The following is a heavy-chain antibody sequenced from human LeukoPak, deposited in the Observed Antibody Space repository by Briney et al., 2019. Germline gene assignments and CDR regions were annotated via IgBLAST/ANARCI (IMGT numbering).Heavy chain of an antibody. CDR3: ARGWTALYYFDY. V-gene: IGHV4-34*01. J-gene: IGHJ4*02. D-gene: IGHD5-18*01. CDR1: GGSFSGYY. CDR2: INHSGST. Sequence: KPSETLSLTCAVYGGSFSGYYWSWIRQPPGKGLEWIGEINHSGSTNYNPSLKGRVTISVDTSKNQFSLKLSSVTAADTAVYYCARGWTALYYFDYWGQGTLVTVSS.